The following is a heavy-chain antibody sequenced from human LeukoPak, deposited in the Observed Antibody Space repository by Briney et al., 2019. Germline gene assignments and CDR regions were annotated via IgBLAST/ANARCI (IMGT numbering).Heavy chain of an antibody. V-gene: IGHV1-18*01. D-gene: IGHD3-10*01. CDR2: ISAYNGNT. J-gene: IGHJ4*02. CDR3: ARDTHFITMVRGVIGY. Sequence: ASVKVSCKASGCTFTSYGISWVRQAPGQGLEWMGWISAYNGNTNYAQKLQGRVTMTTDTSTSTAYMELRSLRSDDTAVYYCARDTHFITMVRGVIGYWGQGTLVTVSS. CDR1: GCTFTSYG.